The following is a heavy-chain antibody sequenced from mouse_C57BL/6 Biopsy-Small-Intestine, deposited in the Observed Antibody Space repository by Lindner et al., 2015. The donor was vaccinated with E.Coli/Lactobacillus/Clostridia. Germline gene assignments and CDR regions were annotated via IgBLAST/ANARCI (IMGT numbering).Heavy chain of an antibody. D-gene: IGHD1-1*01. Sequence: VQLQESGPDLVKPGASVKISCKASGYSFTAYYMNWVKQSPEKSLEWIGEINPSTGGTTYNQKFRAKATMTVDKSSSTAYIQLRSLTSEDSAVYFCARYYYASSYFDYWGRRHHSHGLL. V-gene: IGHV1-42*01. J-gene: IGHJ2*01. CDR3: ARYYYASSYFDY. CDR2: INPSTGGT. CDR1: GYSFTAYY.